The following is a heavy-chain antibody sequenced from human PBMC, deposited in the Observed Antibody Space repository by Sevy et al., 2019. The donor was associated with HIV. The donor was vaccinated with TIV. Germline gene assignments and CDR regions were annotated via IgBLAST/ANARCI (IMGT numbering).Heavy chain of an antibody. D-gene: IGHD1-26*01. CDR1: GFTFSNYA. J-gene: IGHJ4*02. CDR2: ISGSGGST. Sequence: GGSLRLSCAASGFTFSNYAMSWVRQAPGKGLEWVSAISGSGGSTYYADSVKGRFTISRDNSKNTLFLQMNSLRAEDTAVYFCAKWSELPSSPFDYWAQGTLVTVSS. CDR3: AKWSELPSSPFDY. V-gene: IGHV3-23*01.